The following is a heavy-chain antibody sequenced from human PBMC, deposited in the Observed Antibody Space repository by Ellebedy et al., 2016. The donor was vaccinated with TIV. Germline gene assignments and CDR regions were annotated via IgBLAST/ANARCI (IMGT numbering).Heavy chain of an antibody. Sequence: GESLKISXKGSGYSFTNYWIVWVRQMPGKALEWMGIIYPGDSETRYSPSFQGQVTISADKSISTAYLQWSSLKTSDTAMYYCARHSLVTTRTSCFGPWGQGTLVTVSS. V-gene: IGHV5-51*01. D-gene: IGHD5-12*01. CDR3: ARHSLVTTRTSCFGP. CDR2: IYPGDSET. J-gene: IGHJ5*02. CDR1: GYSFTNYW.